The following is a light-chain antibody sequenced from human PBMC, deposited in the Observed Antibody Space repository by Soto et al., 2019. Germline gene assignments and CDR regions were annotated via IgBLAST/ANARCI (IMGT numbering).Light chain of an antibody. CDR2: DAS. J-gene: IGKJ2*01. V-gene: IGKV3-11*01. Sequence: EIVLTQSPATLSLSPGERATLSCRASQSVSSYLAWYQQKPGQAPRLLIYDASDRATGIPARFSGSGSGTDFTLHISSLEAEDFAGYYWQQRSNWPPYTFGQGTKLEIK. CDR3: QQRSNWPPYT. CDR1: QSVSSY.